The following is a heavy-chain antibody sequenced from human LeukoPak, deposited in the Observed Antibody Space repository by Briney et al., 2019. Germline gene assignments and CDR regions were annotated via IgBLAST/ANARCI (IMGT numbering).Heavy chain of an antibody. CDR2: IYYSGST. J-gene: IGHJ4*02. CDR3: AREPYSSSLVDY. V-gene: IGHV4-59*01. Sequence: SETLSLTCTVSGGSISSYYWSWIRQPPGKGLEWIGYIYYSGSTNYNPSLKSRVTISVDTSKNQFSLKLSTVTAADTAVYYCAREPYSSSLVDYSDQGTLVTVSS. D-gene: IGHD6-13*01. CDR1: GGSISSYY.